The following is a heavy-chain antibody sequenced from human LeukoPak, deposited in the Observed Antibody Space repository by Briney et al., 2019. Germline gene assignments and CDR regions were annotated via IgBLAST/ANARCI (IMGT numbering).Heavy chain of an antibody. CDR3: ARELELYGSSSITDY. V-gene: IGHV1-46*01. J-gene: IGHJ4*02. D-gene: IGHD6-6*01. CDR2: INPRGGST. Sequence: ASVTVSCKASGYAFTTYYIHWVRQAPGQGLEWMGIINPRGGSTSYAQKFQGRLTMTRDTSTSTVYMELSSLRSEDTAVYFCARELELYGSSSITDYWGQGTLVTVSS. CDR1: GYAFTTYY.